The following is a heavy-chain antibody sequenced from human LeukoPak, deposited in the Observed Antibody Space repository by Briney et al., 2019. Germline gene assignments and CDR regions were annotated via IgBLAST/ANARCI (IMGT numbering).Heavy chain of an antibody. D-gene: IGHD2-2*02. J-gene: IGHJ6*02. Sequence: SGGSLRLSCAASGFTFSSYAMSWVRQAPGKGLEWVSAISGSGGSTYYADSVKGRFTISRDNSKNTLYLQMNSLRAEDTAAYYCAKYLGYCSSTSCYTPNYYYYGMDVWGQGTTVTVSS. CDR2: ISGSGGST. CDR3: AKYLGYCSSTSCYTPNYYYYGMDV. V-gene: IGHV3-23*01. CDR1: GFTFSSYA.